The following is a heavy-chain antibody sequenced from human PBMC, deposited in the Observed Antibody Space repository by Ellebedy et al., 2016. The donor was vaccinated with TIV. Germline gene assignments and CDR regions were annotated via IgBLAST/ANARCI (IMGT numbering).Heavy chain of an antibody. Sequence: GESLKISCEASRFSVSNHYMNSVRQAPGKGLEWGSVIYSGGSSYSADSLEGRFSISRDTSKNTLYLQMNTLRVEDTAVYYCTSALPRGTMSIDFWGQGTLVTVSS. J-gene: IGHJ4*02. CDR2: IYSGGSS. CDR1: RFSVSNHY. D-gene: IGHD1-7*01. V-gene: IGHV3-53*01. CDR3: TSALPRGTMSIDF.